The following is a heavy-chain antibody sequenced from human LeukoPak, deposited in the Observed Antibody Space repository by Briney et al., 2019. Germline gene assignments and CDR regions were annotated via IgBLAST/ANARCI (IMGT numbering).Heavy chain of an antibody. D-gene: IGHD3-10*01. CDR3: AKASSKYYYGSGSFLDY. CDR2: ISESGSNT. Sequence: GGSLRLSCAASGFTFSIHAMSWVRQAPGKGLEWVSGISESGSNTYYADSVKGRFTISRDNSKNTLYLQMNSLRAEDTAVYYCAKASSKYYYGSGSFLDYWGQGTLVTVSS. V-gene: IGHV3-23*01. CDR1: GFTFSIHA. J-gene: IGHJ4*02.